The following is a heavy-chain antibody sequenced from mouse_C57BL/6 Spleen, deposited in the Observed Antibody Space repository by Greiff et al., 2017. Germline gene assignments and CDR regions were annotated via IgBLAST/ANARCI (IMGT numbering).Heavy chain of an antibody. D-gene: IGHD1-1*01. CDR1: GFNIKNTY. CDR2: IDPANGNT. Sequence: VQLKQSVAELVRPGASVKLSCTASGFNIKNTYMHWVKQRPEQGLEWIGRIDPANGNTKYAPKFQGKATITADTSSNTAYLQLSSLTSEDTAIYYCARSLYGSSYEWYFDVWGTGTTVTVSS. CDR3: ARSLYGSSYEWYFDV. V-gene: IGHV14-3*01. J-gene: IGHJ1*03.